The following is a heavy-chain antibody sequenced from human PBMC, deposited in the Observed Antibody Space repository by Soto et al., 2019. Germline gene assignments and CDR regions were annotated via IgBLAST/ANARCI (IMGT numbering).Heavy chain of an antibody. CDR3: ARGPFQPSNGPYGSGSNYYYMDV. Sequence: GGSLRLSCAASGFTFSSYSMNWDRKAPGKGLEWVSSTSSSSSYIYYADSVKGRFTISRDNAKNSLYLQMNSLRAEDTAVYYCARGPFQPSNGPYGSGSNYYYMDVWGKGTTVTVSS. J-gene: IGHJ6*03. CDR1: GFTFSSYS. V-gene: IGHV3-21*01. CDR2: TSSSSSYI. D-gene: IGHD3-10*01.